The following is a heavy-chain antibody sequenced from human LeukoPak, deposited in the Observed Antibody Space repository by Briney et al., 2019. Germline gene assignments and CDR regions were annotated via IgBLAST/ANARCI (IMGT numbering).Heavy chain of an antibody. CDR3: ARATRGFDP. Sequence: GGSLRLSCAASGFTFSDYWKSWVRQAPGKGLEWVASIKQDGSEKYYVDSVKGRFTISKDNPKNSLYLQMNSLRAEDTAVYYCARATRGFDPWGQGTLVTDSS. CDR1: GFTFSDYW. CDR2: IKQDGSEK. V-gene: IGHV3-7*01. J-gene: IGHJ5*02.